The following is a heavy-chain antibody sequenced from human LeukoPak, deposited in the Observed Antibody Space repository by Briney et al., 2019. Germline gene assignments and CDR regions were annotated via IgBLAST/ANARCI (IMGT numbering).Heavy chain of an antibody. CDR2: MNPKRGNT. Sequence: ASVKVSCKASGYTFTSYDINWVRQASGQGLEWMGWMNPKRGNTGYAQKLQGRVTMTRNTSISTAYMELSSLRSEDTAVYYCARGVVDRVSKASDYWGQGTLVTVSS. J-gene: IGHJ4*02. CDR3: ARGVVDRVSKASDY. V-gene: IGHV1-8*01. CDR1: GYTFTSYD. D-gene: IGHD2-15*01.